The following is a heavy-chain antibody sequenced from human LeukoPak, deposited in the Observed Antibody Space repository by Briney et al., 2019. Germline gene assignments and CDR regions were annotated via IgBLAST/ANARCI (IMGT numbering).Heavy chain of an antibody. J-gene: IGHJ4*02. CDR2: VSSSGGST. Sequence: GGSLRLSCAASGFTFSSYAMSWVRQAPGKGLEWVSAVSSSGGSTNYADYVKGQFTISRDNFKNTVYLHMNNLRAEDTAVYYCAKEGRKTGNTYGYEFDSWGQGTLVTVSS. CDR1: GFTFSSYA. CDR3: AKEGRKTGNTYGYEFDS. V-gene: IGHV3-23*01. D-gene: IGHD5-18*01.